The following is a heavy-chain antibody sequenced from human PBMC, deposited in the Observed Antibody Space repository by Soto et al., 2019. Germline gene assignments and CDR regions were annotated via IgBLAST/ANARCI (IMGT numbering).Heavy chain of an antibody. V-gene: IGHV3-74*01. CDR2: LNPNGTFT. Sequence: EVQLVESGGGLVQPGGSLRLSCAGSGFTFSGYWMHWVRQAPGKGPVWVSRLNPNGTFTTNADSVKGRFTISRDNAKNTVYLQMNNLRADDTAVYYCARGGTSTTYWCLFYSGGHGTLVNVSS. J-gene: IGHJ4*01. CDR3: ARGGTSTTYWCLFYS. CDR1: GFTFSGYW. D-gene: IGHD2-8*02.